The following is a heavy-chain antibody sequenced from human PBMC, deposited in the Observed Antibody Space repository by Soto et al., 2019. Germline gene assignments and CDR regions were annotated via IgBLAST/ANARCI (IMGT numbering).Heavy chain of an antibody. D-gene: IGHD3-10*01. V-gene: IGHV4-4*02. CDR2: IYHSGST. J-gene: IGHJ6*01. CDR3: ARSLLWFGEFTQAVYYGMDV. CDR1: GGSISSSNW. Sequence: PSETLSLTCAVSGGSISSSNWWSWVRQPPGKGLEWIGEIYHSGSTNYNPSLKSRVTISVDKSKNQFSLKLSSVTAADTAVYYCARSLLWFGEFTQAVYYGMDVWGQGTTVTVSS.